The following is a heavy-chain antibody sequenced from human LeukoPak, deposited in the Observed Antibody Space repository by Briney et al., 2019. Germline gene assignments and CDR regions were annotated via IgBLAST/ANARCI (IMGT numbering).Heavy chain of an antibody. CDR1: GFTFDDYG. J-gene: IGHJ5*02. CDR3: AREDNYYDISGYLNWFYP. V-gene: IGHV3-20*04. CDR2: INWNGGST. Sequence: GGSLRLSCAASGFTFDDYGMSWVRQAPGKGLEWVSGINWNGGSTGYADSVKGRFTISRDNAKNSLYLQMNSLRAEDTALYYCAREDNYYDISGYLNWFYPWGQGTLVTVSS. D-gene: IGHD3-22*01.